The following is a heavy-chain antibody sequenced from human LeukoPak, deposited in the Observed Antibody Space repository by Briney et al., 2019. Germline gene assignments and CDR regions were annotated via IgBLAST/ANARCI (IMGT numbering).Heavy chain of an antibody. J-gene: IGHJ3*02. CDR2: INPNSGGT. V-gene: IGHV1-2*02. CDR3: ARVLLWFGEDLYVAFDI. D-gene: IGHD3-10*01. CDR1: GYTFTGYY. Sequence: APVKVSCTASGYTFTGYYMHWVRQSPGQGLEWMGWINPNSGGTNYAQKFQGRVTMTRDTSISTAYMELSRLRSDDTAVYYCARVLLWFGEDLYVAFDIWGQGTMVTVSS.